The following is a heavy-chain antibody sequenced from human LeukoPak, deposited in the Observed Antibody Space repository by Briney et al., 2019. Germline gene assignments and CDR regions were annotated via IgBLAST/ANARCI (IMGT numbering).Heavy chain of an antibody. J-gene: IGHJ4*02. CDR1: GFTFSSYA. D-gene: IGHD2-2*01. CDR3: ATVEYQLLWSGYTY. V-gene: IGHV3-23*01. CDR2: ISGSGGST. Sequence: PGGSLRLSCAASGFTFSSYAMSWVRQAPGKGLEWDSAISGSGGSTYYADSVKGRFTISRDNSKNTLYLQMNSLRAEDTAVYYCATVEYQLLWSGYTYWGQGTLVTVSS.